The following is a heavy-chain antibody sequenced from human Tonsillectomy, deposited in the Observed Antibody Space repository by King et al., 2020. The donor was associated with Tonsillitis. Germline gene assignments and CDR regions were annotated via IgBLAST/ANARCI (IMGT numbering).Heavy chain of an antibody. CDR1: GFTFSSYA. D-gene: IGHD3-22*01. J-gene: IGHJ4*02. CDR2: ISYDGSNK. Sequence: VQLVESGGGVVQPGRSLRLSCAASGFTFSSYAMHWVRQAPGKGLEWVAVISYDGSNKYYADSVKGRFTISRDNSKNTLYLQMNSLRAEDTAVYYCARDPLRGIVVDLPDYWGQGTLVTVSS. CDR3: ARDPLRGIVVDLPDY. V-gene: IGHV3-30*04.